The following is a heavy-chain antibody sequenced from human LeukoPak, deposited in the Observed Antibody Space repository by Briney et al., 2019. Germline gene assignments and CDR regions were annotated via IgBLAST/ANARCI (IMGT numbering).Heavy chain of an antibody. D-gene: IGHD3-3*01. V-gene: IGHV3-30*02. J-gene: IGHJ4*02. CDR3: AKVSQSNYDFWRGYYLDY. Sequence: PGGSLRLSCAASGFTFSSYGMHWVRQAPGKGLEWVAFIRYDGSNKYYGDAVNGRFTISIANSKNTLYLQMTSLRAEDRAVYYCAKVSQSNYDFWRGYYLDYWGQGTLVSVSS. CDR1: GFTFSSYG. CDR2: IRYDGSNK.